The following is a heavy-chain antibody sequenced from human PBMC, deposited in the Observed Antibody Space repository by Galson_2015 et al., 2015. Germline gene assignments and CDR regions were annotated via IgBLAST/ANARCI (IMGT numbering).Heavy chain of an antibody. Sequence: SLRLSCAASGFTFSSYGMHWVRQAPGKGLEWVAVIWYDGSNKYYADSVKGRFTISRDNSKNTLYLQMNSLRAEDTAVYYCARGVHRWLQPKGGMDVWGQGTTATVSS. V-gene: IGHV3-33*01. CDR1: GFTFSSYG. CDR2: IWYDGSNK. D-gene: IGHD5-24*01. J-gene: IGHJ6*02. CDR3: ARGVHRWLQPKGGMDV.